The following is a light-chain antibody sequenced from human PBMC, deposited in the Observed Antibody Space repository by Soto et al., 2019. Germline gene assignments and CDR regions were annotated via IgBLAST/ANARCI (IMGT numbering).Light chain of an antibody. J-gene: IGLJ1*01. CDR2: RNN. CDR1: TSSIGRNY. Sequence: QSVLTQPPSASGTPGQRVTISCSGGTSSIGRNYVYWYQQLPGTAPKLVIYRNNQRPSGVPDRFSGSKSGTSASLAIRGLRSDDEADYYCAAWDDSLSGLYVFGTGTKVTVL. CDR3: AAWDDSLSGLYV. V-gene: IGLV1-47*01.